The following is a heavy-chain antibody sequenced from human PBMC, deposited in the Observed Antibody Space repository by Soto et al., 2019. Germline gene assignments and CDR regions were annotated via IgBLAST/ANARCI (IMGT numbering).Heavy chain of an antibody. CDR3: ARDRGYIGSYSSEY. Sequence: QVQLVQSGAEVKKPGASVKVSCKASGYIFTGNYIHWVRQAPGQGLEWMGWINPKSGGTHYAQEFQGRVTMTGDTSISTVYMELSRLRSDDTAVYYCARDRGYIGSYSSEYWGQGTLVTVSS. CDR2: INPKSGGT. CDR1: GYIFTGNY. J-gene: IGHJ4*02. V-gene: IGHV1-2*02. D-gene: IGHD1-26*01.